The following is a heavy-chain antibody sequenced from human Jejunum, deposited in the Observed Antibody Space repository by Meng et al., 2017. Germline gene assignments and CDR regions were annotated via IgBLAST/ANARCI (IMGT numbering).Heavy chain of an antibody. CDR1: ESTLSSLH. J-gene: IGHJ4*02. CDR3: ARGVNAGVDY. Sequence: HVPLVQSGGEVQKPGASVKVSCKATESTLSSLHINWVRQATGQGPEWMGWMSPQNGNTAYAQKFQGRGTMTRDTTVSTAYMELSGLTSDDSGVYYCARGVNAGVDYWGQGTLVTVSS. V-gene: IGHV1-8*01. CDR2: MSPQNGNT. D-gene: IGHD7-27*01.